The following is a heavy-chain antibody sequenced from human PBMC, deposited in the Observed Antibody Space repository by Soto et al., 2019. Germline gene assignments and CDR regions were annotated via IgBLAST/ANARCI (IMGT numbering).Heavy chain of an antibody. Sequence: QVPLQDSGPGLVKSSETLSLTCSVSGGSVSSPNYFWVWVHRAPGKGPEWIGNIFYNGRTDYNPSLQSRVAMSVHTPKSQFSLKRGSVTAADTAIDDSGRCEMSAVDQSDWFDPWGHGTLVIFSS. J-gene: IGHJ5*02. V-gene: IGHV4-39*01. D-gene: IGHD2-2*01. CDR3: GRCEMSAVDQSDWFDP. CDR1: GGSVSSPNYF. CDR2: IFYNGRT.